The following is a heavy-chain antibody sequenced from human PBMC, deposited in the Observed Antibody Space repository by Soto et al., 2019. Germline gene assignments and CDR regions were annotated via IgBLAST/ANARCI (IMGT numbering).Heavy chain of an antibody. J-gene: IGHJ6*02. V-gene: IGHV1-8*01. CDR2: MNANSDDT. D-gene: IGHD6-13*01. CDR1: GYTFTSYD. CDR3: AREWSAAGHFYGMDV. Sequence: ASVKVSCKTSGYTFTSYDINWVRQAPGQGLEWVGWMNANSDDTRSAQKFRGRLTLTRDKSMRAVYMKLSNLRPDDTAVYYCAREWSAAGHFYGMDVWGQGTTVTVSS.